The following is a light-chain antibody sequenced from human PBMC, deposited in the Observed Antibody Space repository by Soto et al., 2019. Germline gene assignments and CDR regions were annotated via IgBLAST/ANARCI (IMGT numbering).Light chain of an antibody. V-gene: IGLV2-14*01. Sequence: QSALTQPASVSGSPGQSITISCTGTSSDVGGYNYVSWYQQHPGKAPKLMIYDVSNRPSGVSNRFSGSKSGNTASLTISGLQAEEEADYYCSSYTSSSTPWVFGGGTKVTVL. CDR2: DVS. CDR1: SSDVGGYNY. CDR3: SSYTSSSTPWV. J-gene: IGLJ3*02.